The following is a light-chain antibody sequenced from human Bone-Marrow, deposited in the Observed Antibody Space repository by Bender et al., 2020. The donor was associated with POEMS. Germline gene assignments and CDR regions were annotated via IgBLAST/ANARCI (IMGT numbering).Light chain of an antibody. CDR3: CSYTGTSWV. J-gene: IGLJ3*02. CDR1: SSNTGSGYD. CDR2: GYN. Sequence: QSVLTQPPSVSGAPGQRVTISCTGSSSNTGSGYDINWYQHLPGTAPKLLIYGYNNRPSGVPDRFSGSKSGTSASLAITGLQAEDEGDYYCCSYTGTSWVFGRGTTVTVL. V-gene: IGLV1-40*01.